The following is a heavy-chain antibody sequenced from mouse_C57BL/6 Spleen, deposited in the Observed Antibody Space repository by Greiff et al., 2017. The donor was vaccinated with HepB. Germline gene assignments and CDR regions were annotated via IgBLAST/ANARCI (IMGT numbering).Heavy chain of an antibody. CDR3: ARGDYGSRGAWFAY. CDR1: GFTFSDYG. V-gene: IGHV5-17*01. Sequence: EVHLVESGGGLVKPGGSLKLSCAASGFTFSDYGMHWVRQAPEKGLEWVAYISSGSSTIYYADTVKGRFTISRDNAKNTLFLQMTSLRSEDTAMYYWARGDYGSRGAWFAYWGQGTLVTVSA. J-gene: IGHJ3*01. CDR2: ISSGSSTI. D-gene: IGHD1-1*01.